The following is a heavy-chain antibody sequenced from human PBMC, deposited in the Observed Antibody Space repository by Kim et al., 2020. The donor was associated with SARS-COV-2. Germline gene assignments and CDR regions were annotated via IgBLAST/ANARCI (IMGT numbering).Heavy chain of an antibody. D-gene: IGHD2-15*01. CDR3: AGHVVPGIAALATGWFDT. CDR1: GVSINNSIYY. Sequence: SETLSLTCTVSGVSINNSIYYWGWIRQPPGKGLEWLGSIYYSGSTYYNPSLKSRYTTSVDTSKNQISLKLTSVTAADTAVYYCAGHVVPGIAALATGWFDTWGQGTLVTVSS. J-gene: IGHJ5*02. V-gene: IGHV4-39*01. CDR2: IYYSGST.